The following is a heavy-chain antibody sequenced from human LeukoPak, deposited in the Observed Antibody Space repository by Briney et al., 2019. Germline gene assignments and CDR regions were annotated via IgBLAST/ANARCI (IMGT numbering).Heavy chain of an antibody. D-gene: IGHD5-24*01. CDR3: ARDSTNYPFDI. Sequence: SVKVPCKASGGTFSSYTISWVRQAPGQGLEWMGRIIPILGIANYAQKFQGRVTITADKSTSTAYMELSSLRSEDTAVYYCARDSTNYPFDIWGQGTMVTVSS. V-gene: IGHV1-69*04. CDR1: GGTFSSYT. CDR2: IIPILGIA. J-gene: IGHJ3*02.